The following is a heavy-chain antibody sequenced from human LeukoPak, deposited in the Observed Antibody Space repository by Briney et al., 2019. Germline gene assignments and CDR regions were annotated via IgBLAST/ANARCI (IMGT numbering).Heavy chain of an antibody. J-gene: IGHJ5*02. Sequence: PSETLSLTCAVSGGSISSGGYSWSWVRQPPGKGLEWIGYIYHSGSTYYNPSLKSRVTISVDRSKNQFSLKLSSVTAADTAVYYCARAGAYGSGRGFDPWGQGILVTVSS. CDR3: ARAGAYGSGRGFDP. V-gene: IGHV4-30-2*01. D-gene: IGHD3-10*01. CDR2: IYHSGST. CDR1: GGSISSGGYS.